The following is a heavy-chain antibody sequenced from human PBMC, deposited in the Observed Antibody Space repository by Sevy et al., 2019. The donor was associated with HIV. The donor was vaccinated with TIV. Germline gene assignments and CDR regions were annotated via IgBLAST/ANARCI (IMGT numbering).Heavy chain of an antibody. V-gene: IGHV3-73*01. CDR2: IRSQDNNYAT. D-gene: IGHD6-19*01. J-gene: IGHJ6*02. Sequence: GGSLRLSCAASGFSFSDSAMHWVRQASGKGLEWVGRIRSQDNNYATSYAASVRDRFTMSRDDAKNKAYLQMDSLKTEDTAVYYCSRHKGPWRGLDSKDGMDVWGQGTTVTVSS. CDR1: GFSFSDSA. CDR3: SRHKGPWRGLDSKDGMDV.